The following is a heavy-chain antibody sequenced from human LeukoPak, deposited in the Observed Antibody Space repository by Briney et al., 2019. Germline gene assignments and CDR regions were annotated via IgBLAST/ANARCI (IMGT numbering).Heavy chain of an antibody. J-gene: IGHJ4*02. CDR3: AREYNYYFDY. Sequence: SETLSLTCTVSGGSISSYYWSWIRQPPGKGLEWIGYIYYSGSTNYNPSLKSRVTISVDTPKNQFSLKLSSVTAADTAVYYCAREYNYYFDYWGQGILVTVSS. CDR1: GGSISSYY. CDR2: IYYSGST. D-gene: IGHD1-14*01. V-gene: IGHV4-59*01.